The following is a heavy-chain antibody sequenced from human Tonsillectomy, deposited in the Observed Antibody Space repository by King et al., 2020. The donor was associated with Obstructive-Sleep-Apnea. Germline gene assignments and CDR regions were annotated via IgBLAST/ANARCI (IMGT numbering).Heavy chain of an antibody. V-gene: IGHV3-30*18. CDR2: ISHDGNSK. CDR3: AKDHGYGGAQNYFDY. CDR1: GFTFSNFA. D-gene: IGHD6-25*01. J-gene: IGHJ4*02. Sequence: VQLVESGGGVVQPGGSLRLSCEASGFTFSNFAMHWVRQAPGKGLEWVAVISHDGNSKYYADSVKGRSTISRDSSKNTLFLQMNSLRVEDTAVNSCAKDHGYGGAQNYFDYWGQGTLVTVSS.